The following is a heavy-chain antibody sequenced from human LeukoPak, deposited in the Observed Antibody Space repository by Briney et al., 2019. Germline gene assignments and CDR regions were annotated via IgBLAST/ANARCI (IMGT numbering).Heavy chain of an antibody. Sequence: KPSETLSLTCTVSGGSISSYYWSWIRQPPGKGLEWIGYIYYSGSTNYNPSLKSRVTISVDTSKNQFSLKLSSVTAADTAVYYCARGLSSGYSGYAPGLGYYYYMDVWGKGTTVTISS. CDR1: GGSISSYY. J-gene: IGHJ6*03. CDR3: ARGLSSGYSGYAPGLGYYYYMDV. CDR2: IYYSGST. V-gene: IGHV4-59*01. D-gene: IGHD5-12*01.